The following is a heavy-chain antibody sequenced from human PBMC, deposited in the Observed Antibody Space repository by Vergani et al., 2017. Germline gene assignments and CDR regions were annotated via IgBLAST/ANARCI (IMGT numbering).Heavy chain of an antibody. CDR1: GGSFSGYY. Sequence: QVQLQQWGAGLLKPSETLSLTCAVYGGSFSGYYWSWIRQPPGKGLEWIREINHSGSTNYNPSLKSRVTISVDTSKNQFSLKLSSVTAADTAVYYCASRYCSGGSCYSMYQVWGQGTLVTVSS. CDR2: INHSGST. CDR3: ASRYCSGGSCYSMYQV. J-gene: IGHJ4*02. V-gene: IGHV4-34*01. D-gene: IGHD2-15*01.